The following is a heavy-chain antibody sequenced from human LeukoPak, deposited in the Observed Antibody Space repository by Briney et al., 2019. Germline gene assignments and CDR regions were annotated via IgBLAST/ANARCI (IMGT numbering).Heavy chain of an antibody. CDR2: INPSGGSA. J-gene: IGHJ4*02. V-gene: IGHV1-46*01. CDR3: ARGVRIEGSGSYEGPFFDY. D-gene: IGHD3-10*01. CDR1: GYTFTSYY. Sequence: ASVKVSCKASGYTFTSYYMHWVRQAPGQGLEWMGIINPSGGSASYAQKFQGRVTMIRDASTSTVYMELSSLRSEDTAVYYCARGVRIEGSGSYEGPFFDYWGQGTLVTVSS.